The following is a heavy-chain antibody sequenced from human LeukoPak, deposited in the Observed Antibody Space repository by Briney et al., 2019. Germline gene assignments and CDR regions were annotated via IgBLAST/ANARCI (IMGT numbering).Heavy chain of an antibody. J-gene: IGHJ6*02. D-gene: IGHD2-21*01. CDR1: GYTFTSYG. V-gene: IGHV1-18*01. CDR2: ISAYNGNT. CDR3: ARDRVDSARDGMDV. Sequence: ASVKVPCKAAGYTFTSYGISWVRQAPGQGLEWMGWISAYNGNTNYAQKLQGRVTMTTDTSTSTAYMELRSLRSDDTAVYYCARDRVDSARDGMDVWGQGTTVTVSS.